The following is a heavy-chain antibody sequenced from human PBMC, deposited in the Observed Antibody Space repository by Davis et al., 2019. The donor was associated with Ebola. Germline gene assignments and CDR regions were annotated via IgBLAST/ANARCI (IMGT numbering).Heavy chain of an antibody. V-gene: IGHV1-8*01. Sequence: ASVKVSCKASGYTFTSYDINWVRQATGQGLEWMGWMNPNSGNTGYAQKFQGRVTMTRNTSISTAYMELSSLRSEDTAVYYCARGPLGDNWFDPWGQGTLVTVSS. CDR2: MNPNSGNT. CDR3: ARGPLGDNWFDP. CDR1: GYTFTSYD. J-gene: IGHJ5*02.